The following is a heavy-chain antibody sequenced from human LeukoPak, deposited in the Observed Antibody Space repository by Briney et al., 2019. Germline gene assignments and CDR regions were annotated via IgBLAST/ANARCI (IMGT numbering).Heavy chain of an antibody. Sequence: GGSLRLSCAASGFTFSSYAMSWVRQAPGKGLEWVSAISGSGGSTYYADSVKGRFTISRDNSKNTLYLQMNSLRAEDTAVYYCALGTIAARYYFDYWGQGTLVTVSS. CDR2: ISGSGGST. D-gene: IGHD6-13*01. CDR3: ALGTIAARYYFDY. CDR1: GFTFSSYA. J-gene: IGHJ4*02. V-gene: IGHV3-23*01.